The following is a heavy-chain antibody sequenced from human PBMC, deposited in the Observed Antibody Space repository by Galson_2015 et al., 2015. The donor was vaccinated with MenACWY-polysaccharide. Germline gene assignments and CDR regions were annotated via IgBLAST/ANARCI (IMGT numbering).Heavy chain of an antibody. V-gene: IGHV3-23*01. CDR2: ISGSGGST. CDR3: AKLPYTDMPRGYFDY. D-gene: IGHD5-18*01. Sequence: SLRLSCAASGFTFSSYATGWVRQAPGKGLEWVSTISGSGGSTYYADSVKGRFTISRDNSKNTLYLQMNSLRVEDTAIYYCAKLPYTDMPRGYFDYWGQGTLVTVSS. CDR1: GFTFSSYA. J-gene: IGHJ4*02.